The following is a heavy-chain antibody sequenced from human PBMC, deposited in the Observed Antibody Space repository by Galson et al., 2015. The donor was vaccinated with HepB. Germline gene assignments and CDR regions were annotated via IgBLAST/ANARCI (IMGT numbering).Heavy chain of an antibody. V-gene: IGHV3-30*18. Sequence: SLRLSCAVSGFTFSNSGMHWVRQGPGKGLEWVACISSDGTNKIYADSTRGRLTVSRDNSNNTLFLQMNNLRAEDAAIYFCAKGDYSNIILYGGWFAPWSQGTLVTVSS. D-gene: IGHD6-13*01. CDR1: GFTFSNSG. J-gene: IGHJ5*02. CDR3: AKGDYSNIILYGGWFAP. CDR2: ISSDGTNK.